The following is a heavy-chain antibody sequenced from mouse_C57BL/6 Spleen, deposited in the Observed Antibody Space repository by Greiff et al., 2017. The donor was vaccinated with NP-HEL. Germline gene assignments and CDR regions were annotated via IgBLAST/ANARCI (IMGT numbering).Heavy chain of an antibody. CDR2: INPGSGGT. CDR3: AREDYDYDEDWFAY. V-gene: IGHV1-54*01. D-gene: IGHD2-4*01. CDR1: GYAFTNYL. J-gene: IGHJ3*01. Sequence: QVQLQQPGAELVRPGTSVKVSCKASGYAFTNYLIEWVKQRPGQGLEWIGVINPGSGGTNYNEKFKGKATLTADKSSSTAYMQLSRLTSADPAVYFCAREDYDYDEDWFAYWGQGTLVTVSA.